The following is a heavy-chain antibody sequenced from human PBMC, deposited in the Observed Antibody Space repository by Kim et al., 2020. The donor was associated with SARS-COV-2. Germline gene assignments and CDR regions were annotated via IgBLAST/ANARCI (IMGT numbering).Heavy chain of an antibody. J-gene: IGHJ5*02. D-gene: IGHD5-18*01. Sequence: KGRFTISGANAKNSLYLQMNSLRAEDTAVYYCARDRGVDTAMVRGEWFDPWGQGTLVTVSS. CDR3: ARDRGVDTAMVRGEWFDP. V-gene: IGHV3-11*06.